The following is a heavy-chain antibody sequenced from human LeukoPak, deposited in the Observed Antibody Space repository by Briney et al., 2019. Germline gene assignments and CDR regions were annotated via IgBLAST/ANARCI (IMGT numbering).Heavy chain of an antibody. CDR2: ISSSGSTI. J-gene: IGHJ4*02. Sequence: GGSLRLSCAASGFTFSSYEMNWVRQAPGKGLEWVSYISSSGSTIYYADSVKGRFTISRDNAKNSLYLQMNSLRAEDTAVYYCARELTYSDYWGQGTLVTVSS. CDR3: ARELTYSDY. V-gene: IGHV3-48*03. D-gene: IGHD4-11*01. CDR1: GFTFSSYE.